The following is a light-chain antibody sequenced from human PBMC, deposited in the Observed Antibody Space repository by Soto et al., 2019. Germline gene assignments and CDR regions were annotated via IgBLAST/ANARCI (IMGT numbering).Light chain of an antibody. V-gene: IGKV3D-20*02. Sequence: EIVLTQSPGTLSLSPGPRATLSCRASQSISSNFLAWSQQMPGQAPRLLIYATSSRATGIPGRFSGSGSGTDFSLTISSLEPEDFAVYYCQQRSNWPLTFGGGTKVDIK. CDR2: ATS. J-gene: IGKJ4*01. CDR1: QSISSNF. CDR3: QQRSNWPLT.